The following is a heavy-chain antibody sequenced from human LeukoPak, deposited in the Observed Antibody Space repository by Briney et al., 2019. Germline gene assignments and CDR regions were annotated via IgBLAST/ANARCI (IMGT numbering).Heavy chain of an antibody. CDR3: ARYVRNYDYVWGSYRWNDYYYYYMDV. CDR2: ISSSGSTI. Sequence: GGSLRLSCAASGFTFSSYEMNWVRQAPGKGLEWVSYISSSGSTIYYADSVKGRFTISRDNAKNSLYMQMNSLRAEDTAVYYCARYVRNYDYVWGSYRWNDYYYYYMDVWGKGTTVTISS. CDR1: GFTFSSYE. V-gene: IGHV3-48*03. D-gene: IGHD3-16*02. J-gene: IGHJ6*03.